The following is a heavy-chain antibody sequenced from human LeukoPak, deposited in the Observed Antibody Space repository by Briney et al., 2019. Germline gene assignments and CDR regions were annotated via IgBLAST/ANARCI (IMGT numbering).Heavy chain of an antibody. CDR3: AKGGSTSRPGPYYYYYMDV. CDR2: ICGSGDNT. Sequence: GGPLRLPCAASGLPFNLYAMIWARQAPGKGLEWVSTICGSGDNTYNADSVKGRFTISRDNSKNTLYLQMNSLRAEDTAVYYCAKGGSTSRPGPYYYYYMDVWGKGTTVTVSS. V-gene: IGHV3-23*01. J-gene: IGHJ6*03. D-gene: IGHD2-2*01. CDR1: GLPFNLYA.